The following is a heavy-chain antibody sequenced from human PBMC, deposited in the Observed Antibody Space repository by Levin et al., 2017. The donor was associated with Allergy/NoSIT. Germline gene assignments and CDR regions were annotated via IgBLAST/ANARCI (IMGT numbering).Heavy chain of an antibody. D-gene: IGHD1-20*01. CDR2: IRQNGIDK. CDR3: ARVHISGATGDS. V-gene: IGHV3-7*04. CDR1: GFTFSNYY. Sequence: GGSLRLSCEGSGFTFSNYYMGWVRQAPGKGLEWVANIRQNGIDKYYMDSVRGRFTISRDDPKNSLYLQMDSLRADDQAGYYCARVHISGATGDSWGQGTQVTISS. J-gene: IGHJ4*02.